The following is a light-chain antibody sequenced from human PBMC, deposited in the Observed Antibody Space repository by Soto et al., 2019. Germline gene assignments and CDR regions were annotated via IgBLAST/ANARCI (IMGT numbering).Light chain of an antibody. CDR1: QSVSSSY. J-gene: IGKJ1*01. V-gene: IGKV3-20*01. Sequence: EIVLTQSPGTLSLSPGERATLSCRASQSVSSSYLAWYQQKPGQAPRLLIYGASSRATGIPDRFSGSGSGTDFTLTISRLEPEDVAVYYCQQYGSSPLTFGQGTKVELK. CDR2: GAS. CDR3: QQYGSSPLT.